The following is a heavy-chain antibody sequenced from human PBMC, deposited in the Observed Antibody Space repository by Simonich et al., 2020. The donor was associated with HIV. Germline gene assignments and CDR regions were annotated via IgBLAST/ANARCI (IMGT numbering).Heavy chain of an antibody. Sequence: QVQLQQWGAGLLKPSETLSLTCAVYGGSFSGYSWSWIRQPPGKGLGWIGEINHSGSTNYNPSLKSRVTISVDTSKNQFSLKLSSVTAADTAEYYCARGFYQRLYYFDYWGQGTLVTVSS. D-gene: IGHD2-2*01. J-gene: IGHJ4*02. CDR2: INHSGST. V-gene: IGHV4-34*01. CDR3: ARGFYQRLYYFDY. CDR1: GGSFSGYS.